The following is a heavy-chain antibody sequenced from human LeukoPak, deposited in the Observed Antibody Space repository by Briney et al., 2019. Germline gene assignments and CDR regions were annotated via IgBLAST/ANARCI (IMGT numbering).Heavy chain of an antibody. CDR3: ARVIEGAKPPYYYYMDV. Sequence: GGSLRLSCAASGFTFRTYAMSWVRQAPGKGLEWVSDISGSGGSTFYADSVKGRFTISRDNSKNTLYLQMNSLRADDTAVYYCARVIEGAKPPYYYYMDVWGKGTTVTVSS. CDR2: ISGSGGST. J-gene: IGHJ6*03. D-gene: IGHD1-26*01. V-gene: IGHV3-23*01. CDR1: GFTFRTYA.